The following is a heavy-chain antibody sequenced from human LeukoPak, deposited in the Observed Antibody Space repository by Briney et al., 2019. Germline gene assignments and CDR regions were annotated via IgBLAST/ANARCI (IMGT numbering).Heavy chain of an antibody. J-gene: IGHJ5*02. D-gene: IGHD5-24*01. CDR2: ISYSGST. Sequence: SETLSLTCTVSGGSISSSYWGWIRQPPGKGLEWIGYISYSGSTKYNPSLKSRVTLSVDTSKNQCSLKVNSVTAADTAVYYCARRGVEMAPVRPDNWFDPWGQGTLVTVSS. V-gene: IGHV4-59*08. CDR1: GGSISSSY. CDR3: ARRGVEMAPVRPDNWFDP.